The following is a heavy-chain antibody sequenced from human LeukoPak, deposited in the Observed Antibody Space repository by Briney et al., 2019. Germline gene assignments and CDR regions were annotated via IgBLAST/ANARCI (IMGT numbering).Heavy chain of an antibody. Sequence: GGSLRLSCAASGFTFSSYSMNWVRQAPGKGLEWVSSISSSSSYIYYADSVKGRSTISRDNAKNSLYLQMNSLRAEDTAVYYCARDLHCGGDCYPLTYWGQGTLVTVSS. J-gene: IGHJ4*02. CDR2: ISSSSSYI. D-gene: IGHD2-21*01. CDR1: GFTFSSYS. V-gene: IGHV3-21*01. CDR3: ARDLHCGGDCYPLTY.